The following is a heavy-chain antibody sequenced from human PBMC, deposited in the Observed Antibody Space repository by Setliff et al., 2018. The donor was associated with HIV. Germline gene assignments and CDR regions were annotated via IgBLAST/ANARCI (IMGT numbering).Heavy chain of an antibody. D-gene: IGHD4-17*01. CDR1: GFTFSSYN. CDR3: ARGPTTVTNYYYYYMDV. V-gene: IGHV3-48*04. Sequence: PGGSLRLSCAASGFTFSSYNMNWVRQAPGKGPEWVSNISSSSSTIYYADSVKGRFTISRDNSKNTLYLQMNGLRAEDTAVYYCARGPTTVTNYYYYYMDVWGKGTTVTVSS. CDR2: ISSSSSTI. J-gene: IGHJ6*03.